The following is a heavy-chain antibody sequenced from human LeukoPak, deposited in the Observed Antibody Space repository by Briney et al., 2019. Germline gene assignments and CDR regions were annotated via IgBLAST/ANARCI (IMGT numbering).Heavy chain of an antibody. CDR1: GYTFTSYD. Sequence: VASVKVSCKASGYTFTSYDINWLRQATGQGLEWMGWMNPNSGNTGYAQKFQGRVTITRNTSISTAYMELSSLGSEDTAVYYCARVRPWDGYNPYYFDYWGQGTLVTVSS. CDR3: ARVRPWDGYNPYYFDY. CDR2: MNPNSGNT. D-gene: IGHD5-24*01. V-gene: IGHV1-8*03. J-gene: IGHJ4*02.